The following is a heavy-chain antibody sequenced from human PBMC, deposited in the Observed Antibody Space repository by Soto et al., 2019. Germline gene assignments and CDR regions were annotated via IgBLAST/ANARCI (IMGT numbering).Heavy chain of an antibody. CDR2: ISNDGSRK. J-gene: IGHJ4*02. CDR3: AKDLSRCLAGTCLFDY. D-gene: IGHD1-1*01. V-gene: IGHV3-30*18. CDR1: GFTFSYFG. Sequence: GGSLRLSCEASGFTFSYFGTHWVRQAPGKGLEWVAAISNDGSRKYYADSVKGRFTISRDNSKNTLYLQMNSLRAEDTAVYYCAKDLSRCLAGTCLFDYWGLGTLVTVSS.